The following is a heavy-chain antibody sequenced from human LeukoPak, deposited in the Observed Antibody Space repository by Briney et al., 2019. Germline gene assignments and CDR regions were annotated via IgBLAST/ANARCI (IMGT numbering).Heavy chain of an antibody. J-gene: IGHJ3*02. CDR3: ARENDDTFDI. V-gene: IGHV4-61*01. Sequence: PSETLSLTCTVSSDSISSSTFYWGWIRQPPGKGLEWIGYIYYSGNTNYNPSLKSRVTISVDTSKNQFSLKLSSVTAADTAVYYCARENDDTFDIWGQGTMVTVSS. CDR2: IYYSGNT. CDR1: SDSISSSTFY.